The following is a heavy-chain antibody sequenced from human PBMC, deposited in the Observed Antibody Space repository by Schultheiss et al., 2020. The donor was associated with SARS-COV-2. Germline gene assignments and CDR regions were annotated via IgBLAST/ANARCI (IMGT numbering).Heavy chain of an antibody. CDR3: ASLGLHGASP. Sequence: SETLSLTCTVSGGSIRSYYWSWIRQPPGKGLEWIGYIYYSGSTNYNPSLKSRVTISVDTSKNQFSLKLSSVTAADTAVYYCASLGLHGASPWGQGTLVTVSS. J-gene: IGHJ5*02. D-gene: IGHD1-7*01. V-gene: IGHV4-59*12. CDR1: GGSIRSYY. CDR2: IYYSGST.